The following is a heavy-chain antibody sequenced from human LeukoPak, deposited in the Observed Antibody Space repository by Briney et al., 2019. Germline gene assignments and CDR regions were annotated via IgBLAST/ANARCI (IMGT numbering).Heavy chain of an antibody. CDR3: ARDLGYYDSSGPFDS. J-gene: IGHJ5*01. V-gene: IGHV4-30-4*01. Sequence: SETLSLTCTVSGGSISSYYWSWIRQPPGKGLEWIGYIYYSGSTYYNPSLKSRVTISVDTSKNQFSLKLSSVTAADTAVYHCARDLGYYDSSGPFDSWGQGTLVTVSS. CDR2: IYYSGST. CDR1: GGSISSYY. D-gene: IGHD3-22*01.